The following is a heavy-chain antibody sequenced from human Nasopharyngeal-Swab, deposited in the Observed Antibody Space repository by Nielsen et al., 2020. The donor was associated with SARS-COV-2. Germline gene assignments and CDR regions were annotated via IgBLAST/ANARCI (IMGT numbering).Heavy chain of an antibody. CDR2: IWYDGSNK. V-gene: IGHV3-33*01. CDR3: ATEPIAARQDY. J-gene: IGHJ4*02. Sequence: GESLKISCAASGFTFSSYGMHWVRQAPGKGLEWVAVIWYDGSNKYYADSVKGRFTISRDNSKNTLYLQMKSLRAEDTAVYYCATEPIAARQDYWGQGTLVTVSS. CDR1: GFTFSSYG. D-gene: IGHD6-6*01.